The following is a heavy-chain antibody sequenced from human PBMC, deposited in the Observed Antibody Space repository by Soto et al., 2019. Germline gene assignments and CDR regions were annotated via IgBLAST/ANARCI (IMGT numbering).Heavy chain of an antibody. CDR2: IIPIFGTA. D-gene: IGHD3-10*01. J-gene: IGHJ6*02. CDR1: GGTLSSYA. Sequence: SVKVSCKASGGTLSSYAISWVRQAPGQGLEWMGGIIPIFGTANYAQKFQGRVTITADESTSTAYMELSSLRSEDTAVYYCARDQDLYGSGSYNYYGMDVWGQGTTVTVSS. V-gene: IGHV1-69*13. CDR3: ARDQDLYGSGSYNYYGMDV.